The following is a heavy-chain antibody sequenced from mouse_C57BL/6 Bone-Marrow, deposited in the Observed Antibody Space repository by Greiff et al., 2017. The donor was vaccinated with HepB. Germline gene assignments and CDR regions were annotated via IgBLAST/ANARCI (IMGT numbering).Heavy chain of an antibody. J-gene: IGHJ4*01. D-gene: IGHD1-1*01. CDR1: GFTFSDYY. Sequence: EVKLMESGGGLVQPGGSLKLSCAASGFTFSDYYMYWVRQTPEKRLEWVAYISNGGGSTYYPDTVKGRFTISRDNAKNTLYLQMSRLKSEDTAMYYCARQRITTVGGDYYAMDYWGQGTSVTVSS. V-gene: IGHV5-12*01. CDR2: ISNGGGST. CDR3: ARQRITTVGGDYYAMDY.